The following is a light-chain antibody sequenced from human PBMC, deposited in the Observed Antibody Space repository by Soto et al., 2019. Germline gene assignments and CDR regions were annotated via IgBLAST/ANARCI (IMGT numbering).Light chain of an antibody. Sequence: GDRCTVHCRASQNINTWLAWYQQKPGRAPKLLISDASILQSGVPSRFSGSGSGTDFTLTIISLQPEDFATYYFLLDFRYLWAFGQGTKV. J-gene: IGKJ1*01. CDR1: QNINTW. CDR3: LLDFRYLWA. CDR2: DAS. V-gene: IGKV1-5*01.